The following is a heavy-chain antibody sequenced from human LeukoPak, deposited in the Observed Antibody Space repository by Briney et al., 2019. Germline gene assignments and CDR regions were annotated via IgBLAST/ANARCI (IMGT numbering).Heavy chain of an antibody. D-gene: IGHD6-25*01. CDR2: IYYSGST. Sequence: SETLSLTCTVSGGSISSSSYYWGWIRQPPGKGLEWIGSIYYSGSTYYNPTLKSRVTISVDRSKNQFSLKLSSVTAADTAVYYCARVRGYRFDYWGQGTLVTVSS. J-gene: IGHJ4*02. CDR3: ARVRGYRFDY. V-gene: IGHV4-39*07. CDR1: GGSISSSSYY.